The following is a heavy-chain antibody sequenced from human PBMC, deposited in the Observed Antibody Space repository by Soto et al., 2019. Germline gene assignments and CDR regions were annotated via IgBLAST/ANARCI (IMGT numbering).Heavy chain of an antibody. Sequence: GGSLRLSCAASGFTFSSYSMNWVRQAPGKGLEWVSSISSSSSYIYYADSVEGRFTISRDNAKNSLYLQMNSLRAEDTAVYYCAGASVDYDYIWGSYRPYFDYWGQGTLVTVSS. D-gene: IGHD3-16*02. CDR2: ISSSSSYI. CDR1: GFTFSSYS. V-gene: IGHV3-21*01. CDR3: AGASVDYDYIWGSYRPYFDY. J-gene: IGHJ4*02.